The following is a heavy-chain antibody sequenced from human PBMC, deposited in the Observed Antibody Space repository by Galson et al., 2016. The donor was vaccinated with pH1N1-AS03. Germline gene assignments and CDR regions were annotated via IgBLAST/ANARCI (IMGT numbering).Heavy chain of an antibody. J-gene: IGHJ4*02. V-gene: IGHV1-69*04. CDR3: ARKRDSSSSSIFVY. D-gene: IGHD6-6*01. CDR2: IIPMLGRG. Sequence: SVKVSCKASGGTFSTNGFTWVRQAPGQGLEWMGRIIPMLGRGNYAQKFQGRVTIIAAISTRTTYMELSNLTSEDTAIYYCARKRDSSSSSIFVYWGQGTQVTVSS. CDR1: GGTFSTNG.